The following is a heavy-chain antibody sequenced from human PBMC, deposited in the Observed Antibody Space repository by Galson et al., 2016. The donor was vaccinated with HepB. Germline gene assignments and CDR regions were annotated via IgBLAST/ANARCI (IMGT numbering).Heavy chain of an antibody. Sequence: PALVKPTQTLTLTCTFSGFSLSTSGLSVTWIRQPPGKALEWLAHIDWDDDKHYRTSLKTRPTISKDTSKNQVVLPKTNMDPVDTATYYCARGGDYVVYGLDVGGQGTTVTVSS. CDR1: GFSLSTSGLS. CDR3: ARGGDYVVYGLDV. J-gene: IGHJ6*02. CDR2: IDWDDDK. V-gene: IGHV2-70*01. D-gene: IGHD4-17*01.